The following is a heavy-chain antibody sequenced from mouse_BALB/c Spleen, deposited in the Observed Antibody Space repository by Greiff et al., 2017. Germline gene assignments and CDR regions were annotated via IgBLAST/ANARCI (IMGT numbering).Heavy chain of an antibody. CDR3: ARSPYGNYGGYYAMDY. D-gene: IGHD2-1*01. V-gene: IGHV1S56*01. J-gene: IGHJ4*01. Sequence: VQLQQSGPELVKPGASVRISCKASGYTFTSYYIHWVKQRPGQGLEWIGWIYPGNVNTKYNEKFKGKATLTADKSSSTAYMQLSSLTSEDSAVYFCARSPYGNYGGYYAMDYWGQGTSVTVSS. CDR2: IYPGNVNT. CDR1: GYTFTSYY.